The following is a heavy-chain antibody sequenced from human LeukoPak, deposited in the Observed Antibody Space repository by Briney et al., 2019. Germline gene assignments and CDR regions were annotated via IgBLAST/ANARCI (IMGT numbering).Heavy chain of an antibody. CDR3: ATGPYGMDV. J-gene: IGHJ6*02. CDR1: GGSISSYY. CDR2: IYYNGTT. D-gene: IGHD1-1*01. V-gene: IGHV4-59*08. Sequence: SETLSLTCTVSGGSISSYYWSWIRQPPGKGLEWIGFIYYNGTTYYHPSLKSRITISLDTSKNHFSLKLRSVTAADTAVYYCATGPYGMDVWGQGTTVTVSS.